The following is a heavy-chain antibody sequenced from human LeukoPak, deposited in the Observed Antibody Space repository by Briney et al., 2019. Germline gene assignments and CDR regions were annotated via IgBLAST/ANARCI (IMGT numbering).Heavy chain of an antibody. CDR2: IYTSGST. Sequence: SQTLSLTCTVSGGSISSGSYYWSWIRQPAGKGLEWIGRIYTSGSTNYNPSLKSRVTISVDTPKNQFSLKLSSVTAADTAVYYCARGIAGYDYVWGSYRKPADYWGQGTLVTVSS. CDR1: GGSISSGSYY. D-gene: IGHD3-16*02. J-gene: IGHJ4*02. V-gene: IGHV4-61*02. CDR3: ARGIAGYDYVWGSYRKPADY.